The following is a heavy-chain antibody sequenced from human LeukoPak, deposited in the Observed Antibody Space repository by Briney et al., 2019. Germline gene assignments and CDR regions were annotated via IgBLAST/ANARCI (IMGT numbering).Heavy chain of an antibody. V-gene: IGHV3-33*01. CDR2: IWYDGSNK. Sequence: PGGSLRLSCAASGFTFSSYGMHWVRQAPGKGLEWVAVIWYDGSNKYYADSVKGRFTISRDNSKNTLYLQMNSLRAEDTAVYYCARETGSGPSGIEYWGQGTLVTVSS. CDR3: ARETGSGPSGIEY. CDR1: GFTFSSYG. D-gene: IGHD3-10*01. J-gene: IGHJ4*02.